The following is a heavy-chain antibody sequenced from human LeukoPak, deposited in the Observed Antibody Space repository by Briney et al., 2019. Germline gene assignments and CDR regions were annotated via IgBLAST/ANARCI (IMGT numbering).Heavy chain of an antibody. J-gene: IGHJ3*02. V-gene: IGHV3-9*01. D-gene: IGHD1-26*01. Sequence: PGRSLRLSCAASGFTFDDYAMHWVRQAPGKGLEWVSGISWNSDSIGYADSVKGRFTISRDNAKNSLYLQMNSLRAEDTALYYCAKSLSRQLLYAFDIWGQGTMVTVSS. CDR2: ISWNSDSI. CDR1: GFTFDDYA. CDR3: AKSLSRQLLYAFDI.